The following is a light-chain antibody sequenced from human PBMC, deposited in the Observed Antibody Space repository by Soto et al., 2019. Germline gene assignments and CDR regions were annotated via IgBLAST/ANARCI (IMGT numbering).Light chain of an antibody. Sequence: QSLLAQPASVSRSPGQSITISCTGTSXHVGGYNYVSWYQQHLGKAPKLMIYEVSNRPSGVSNRFSCSKSGNTASLTISRLQAEGQADYYCSSYTRSSTRGFAAGTKGT. CDR2: EVS. CDR1: SXHVGGYNY. J-gene: IGLJ1*01. CDR3: SSYTRSSTRG. V-gene: IGLV2-14*01.